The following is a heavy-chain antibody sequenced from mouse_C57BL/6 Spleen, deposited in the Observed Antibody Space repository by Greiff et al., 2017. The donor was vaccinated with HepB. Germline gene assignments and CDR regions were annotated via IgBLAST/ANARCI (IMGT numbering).Heavy chain of an antibody. V-gene: IGHV5-17*01. CDR3: ARPLPSWFAY. CDR1: GFTFSDYG. Sequence: DVHLVESGGGLVKPGGSLKLSCAASGFTFSDYGMHWVRQAPEKGLEWVAYISSGSSTIYYADTVKGRFTISRDNAKNTLFLQMTSLRSEDTAMYYCARPLPSWFAYWGQGTLVTVSA. CDR2: ISSGSSTI. D-gene: IGHD5-5*01. J-gene: IGHJ3*01.